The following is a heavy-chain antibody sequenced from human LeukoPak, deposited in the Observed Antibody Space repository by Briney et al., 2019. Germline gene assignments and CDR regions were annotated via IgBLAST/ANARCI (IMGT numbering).Heavy chain of an antibody. V-gene: IGHV4-39*07. CDR2: IYYSGST. J-gene: IGHJ5*02. Sequence: PSETLSLTCTVSGGSISSSSYYWGWIRQPPGKGLEWIGGIYYSGSTYYNPSLRSRVTISLDTSKNQFFLRLSSVTAADTAVYYCARGGPKLLWFGELLSWFDPWGQGALVTVSS. CDR3: ARGGPKLLWFGELLSWFDP. D-gene: IGHD3-10*01. CDR1: GGSISSSSYY.